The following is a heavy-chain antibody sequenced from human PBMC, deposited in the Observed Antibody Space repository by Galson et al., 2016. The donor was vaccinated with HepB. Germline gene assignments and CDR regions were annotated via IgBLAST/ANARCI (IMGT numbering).Heavy chain of an antibody. J-gene: IGHJ4*02. CDR1: GGSVSSGGYF. D-gene: IGHD3-10*01. CDR2: FYSSENT. V-gene: IGHV4-61*08. CDR3: ARDQHGSFFAY. Sequence: SETLSLTCTVSGGSVSSGGYFWSWIRQPPGKGLEWIGYFYSSENTNYNPSLRSRVTISGDTSRNQFSLKLTSVTAADTAVYYCARDQHGSFFAYWGQGTLVTVPS.